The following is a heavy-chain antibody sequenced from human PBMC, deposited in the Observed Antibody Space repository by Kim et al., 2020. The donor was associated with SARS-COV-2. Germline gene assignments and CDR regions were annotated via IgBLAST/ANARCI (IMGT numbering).Heavy chain of an antibody. D-gene: IGHD2-15*01. CDR3: AREILQASQAVRGMDV. V-gene: IGHV4-31*03. CDR2: IYYSGST. Sequence: SETLSLTCTVSGGSISSGGYFWSWIRQHPGKGLEWIGYIYYSGSTYYNPSLKSRVTISLDTSKNQFSLKLTSVTAADTAVYYCAREILQASQAVRGMDVWGQGTTVTVSS. CDR1: GGSISSGGYF. J-gene: IGHJ6*02.